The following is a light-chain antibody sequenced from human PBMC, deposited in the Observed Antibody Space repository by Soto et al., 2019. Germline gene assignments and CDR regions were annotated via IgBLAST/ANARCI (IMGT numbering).Light chain of an antibody. CDR1: QAIRND. CDR3: LQDYNYPRT. V-gene: IGKV1-6*02. CDR2: GAS. Sequence: IQMTQSPSSLSASVGDRVTITCRASQAIRNDLGWYQQKPGKAPKVLINGASNLQSGVPSRFSGRGSGTEFPLTINSPQPQEFATYFCLQDYNYPRTFGQGTQVDIK. J-gene: IGKJ1*01.